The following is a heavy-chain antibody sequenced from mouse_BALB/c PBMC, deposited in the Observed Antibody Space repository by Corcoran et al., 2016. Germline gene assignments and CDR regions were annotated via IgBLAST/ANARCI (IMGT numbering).Heavy chain of an antibody. J-gene: IGHJ2*01. Sequence: QIQLVQSGPELKKPGETVKISCKASGYTFTNYGMNWVKQAPGKGLKWMGWINTYTGEPTYADDFKGRFAFSLETSASTAYLQINNLKNEDMATYFCARGSSCYDYWGQGTTLPVSS. V-gene: IGHV9-1*02. D-gene: IGHD3-1*01. CDR2: INTYTGEP. CDR1: GYTFTNYG. CDR3: ARGSSCYDY.